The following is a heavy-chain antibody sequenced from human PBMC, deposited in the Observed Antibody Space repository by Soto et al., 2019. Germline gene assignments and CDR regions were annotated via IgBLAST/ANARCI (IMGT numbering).Heavy chain of an antibody. CDR2: MFYSGLT. CDR1: GYSVTSSDYY. J-gene: IGHJ6*02. Sequence: SETLSLTCSVSGYSVTSSDYYWAWIRQPPGKGLEWIGSMFYSGLTYYNPSLKSRVTLSVDTSKNQFSVRLNSVTAADTAVYYCAPLSVSLSGPYGIHVWGQGTTVTVS. D-gene: IGHD2-15*01. V-gene: IGHV4-39*01. CDR3: APLSVSLSGPYGIHV.